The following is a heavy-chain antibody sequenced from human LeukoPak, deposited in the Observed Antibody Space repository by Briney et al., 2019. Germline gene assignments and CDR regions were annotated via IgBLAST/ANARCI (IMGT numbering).Heavy chain of an antibody. CDR3: ARDYYDSSGYGSFDY. CDR1: GYTFTSYG. V-gene: IGHV1-18*01. Sequence: ASVKVSCKASGYTFTSYGISWVRQAPGQGLEWMGWISSYNGNTNYAQKLQGRVTMSTDTSTGTAYMELSRLRSDDTAVFYCARDYYDSSGYGSFDYWGQGTLVTVSS. J-gene: IGHJ4*02. CDR2: ISSYNGNT. D-gene: IGHD3-22*01.